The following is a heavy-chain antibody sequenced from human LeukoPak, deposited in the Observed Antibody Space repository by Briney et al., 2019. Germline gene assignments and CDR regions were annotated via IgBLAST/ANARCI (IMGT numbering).Heavy chain of an antibody. V-gene: IGHV4-34*01. Sequence: SETLSLTCAVYGGSFSGYYWGWIRQPPGEGLEWIGSIYYSGSTYYNPSLKSRVTISVEASKNQFSLKLSSVTAADTAVYYCAITESSGWYDFDYWGQGTLVTVSS. CDR2: IYYSGST. CDR1: GGSFSGYY. D-gene: IGHD6-19*01. J-gene: IGHJ4*02. CDR3: AITESSGWYDFDY.